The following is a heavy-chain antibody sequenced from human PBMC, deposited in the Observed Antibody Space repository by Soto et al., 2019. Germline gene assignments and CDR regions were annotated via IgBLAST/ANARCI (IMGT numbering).Heavy chain of an antibody. CDR1: GGTFSSYA. CDR2: IIPIFGTA. CDR3: ASSLVAATDDHYYSYHGMDV. D-gene: IGHD2-15*01. J-gene: IGHJ6*02. Sequence: QVQLVQSGAEVKKPGSSVKVSCKASGGTFSSYAISWVRQAPGQGLEWMGGIIPIFGTANYAQKFQGRVTITADESTSTAYMELSSLSSEDTAVYYCASSLVAATDDHYYSYHGMDVWGQGTTVTVSS. V-gene: IGHV1-69*01.